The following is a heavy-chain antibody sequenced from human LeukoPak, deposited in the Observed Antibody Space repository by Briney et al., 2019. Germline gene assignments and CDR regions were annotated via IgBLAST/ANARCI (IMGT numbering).Heavy chain of an antibody. CDR1: GGSISSYY. D-gene: IGHD6-13*01. CDR3: ARRAAGTDYYYGMDV. J-gene: IGHJ6*02. Sequence: PSETLSLTCTVSGGSISSYYWSWIRQPPGKGLEWIGYIYYSGSTNYNPSLKSRVTISVDTSKNQFSLKVSSVTAADTAVYYCARRAAGTDYYYGMDVWGQGTAVTVSS. CDR2: IYYSGST. V-gene: IGHV4-59*08.